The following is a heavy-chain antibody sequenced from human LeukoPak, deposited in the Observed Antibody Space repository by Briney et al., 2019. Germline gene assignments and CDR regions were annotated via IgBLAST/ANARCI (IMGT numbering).Heavy chain of an antibody. J-gene: IGHJ6*04. D-gene: IGHD3-10*02. CDR1: GFTLSTYA. Sequence: GGSLRLSCAASGFTLSTYAMSWVRQAPGKGLEWVSTVSSSGSTIYYADSVKGRFTISRDNAKNSLYLQMNSLRAEDTAVYYCAELGITMIGGVWGKGTTVTISS. V-gene: IGHV3-48*03. CDR3: AELGITMIGGV. CDR2: VSSSGSTI.